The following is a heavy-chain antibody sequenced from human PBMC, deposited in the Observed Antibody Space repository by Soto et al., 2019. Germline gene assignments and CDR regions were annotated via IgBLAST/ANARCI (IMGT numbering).Heavy chain of an antibody. V-gene: IGHV3-74*01. D-gene: IGHD2-21*01. J-gene: IGHJ5*02. Sequence: GGSLRLSCAASGFTFSTYWMHWVRQAPGKGPVWVSRISTDGSYTSYADSVKGRFTISRDNAKNTLYLQMNSLRPEDTAVYYCARETGGDGYNSWGQGTLVTVSS. CDR1: GFTFSTYW. CDR3: ARETGGDGYNS. CDR2: ISTDGSYT.